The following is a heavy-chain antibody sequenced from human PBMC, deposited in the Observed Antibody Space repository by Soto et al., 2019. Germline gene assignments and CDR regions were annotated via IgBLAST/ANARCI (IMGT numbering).Heavy chain of an antibody. CDR3: ARSSAGVFGIIIYGSNWLAP. CDR2: INPNRGSR. D-gene: IGHD3-16*02. V-gene: IGHV1-46*01. Sequence: SVKVSCKAPADTFTSYYIPWVRQPAGHGLEWMGIINPNRGSRRSAQTFQGRITMTRDRSACTVYMELRSPRSADTAIYYCARSSAGVFGIIIYGSNWLAPWRQASLVIVS. J-gene: IGHJ5*02. CDR1: ADTFTSYY.